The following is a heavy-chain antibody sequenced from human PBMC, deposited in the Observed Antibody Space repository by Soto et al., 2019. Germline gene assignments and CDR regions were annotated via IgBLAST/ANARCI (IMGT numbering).Heavy chain of an antibody. D-gene: IGHD2-8*01. CDR1: GGSFSGYY. V-gene: IGHV4-34*01. CDR2: INHSGST. J-gene: IGHJ6*03. CDR3: ARGGGYCTNGVCYISGSNYYMDV. Sequence: SETLSLTCAVYGGSFSGYYWSWIRQPPGKGLEWIGEINHSGSTNYNPSLKSRVTISVDTSKNQFPLKLSSVTAADTAVYYCARGGGYCTNGVCYISGSNYYMDVWGKGTTVTVSS.